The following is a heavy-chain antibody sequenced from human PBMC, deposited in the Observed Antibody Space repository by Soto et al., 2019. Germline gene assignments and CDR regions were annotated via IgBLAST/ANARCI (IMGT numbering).Heavy chain of an antibody. D-gene: IGHD2-2*01. CDR1: GFTFSTYA. V-gene: IGHV3-30-3*01. CDR3: ARDRPSPYCSSTSCSSYFDY. CDR2: ISYDGSNK. J-gene: IGHJ4*02. Sequence: PGGSLRLSCAASGFTFSTYAMQWVRQAPGKGLEWVAVISYDGSNKYYADSVKGRFTISRVNSKNTLYLQMNSLRAEDTAVYYCARDRPSPYCSSTSCSSYFDYWGQGTLVTVSS.